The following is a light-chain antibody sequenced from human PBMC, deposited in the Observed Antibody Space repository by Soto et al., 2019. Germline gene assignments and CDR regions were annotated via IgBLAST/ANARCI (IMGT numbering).Light chain of an antibody. V-gene: IGKV1-6*01. CDR2: AAS. CDR1: QGIRND. J-gene: IGKJ1*01. Sequence: ALHMTHSPSSLSASVGDRVTITCRASQGIRNDLGWYQQKPGKAPKLLIYAASSLQSGVPSRFSGSGSGTDFTLTISSLQPEDFATYYCLQDYNYPWTFGQGTKVDSK. CDR3: LQDYNYPWT.